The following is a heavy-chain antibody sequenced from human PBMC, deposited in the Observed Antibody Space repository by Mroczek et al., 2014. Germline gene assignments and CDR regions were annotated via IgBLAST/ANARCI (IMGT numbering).Heavy chain of an antibody. CDR1: GGSISSYY. J-gene: IGHJ3*02. CDR3: ARWERLLTDAFDI. CDR2: IYYSGST. V-gene: IGHV4-59*01. D-gene: IGHD3-3*01. Sequence: VQLVESGPGLVKPSETLSLTCTVSGGSISSYYWSWIRQPPGKGLEWIGYIYYSGSTNYNPSLKSRVTISVDTSKNQFSLKLSSVTAADTAVYYCARWERLLTDAFDIWGQGTMVTVSS.